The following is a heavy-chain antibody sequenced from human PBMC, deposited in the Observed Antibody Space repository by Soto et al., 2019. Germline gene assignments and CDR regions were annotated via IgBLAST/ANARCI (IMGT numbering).Heavy chain of an antibody. V-gene: IGHV3-49*03. Sequence: PGGSLRLSCTDPGFNFGDFAMRRFRKAPGKGLEGVGFLRSKAYGGTTEYAASVKGRLTISRDDSKSIAHLQMSSLKTEDTAVYYCTRDADSSYEPYYYGMDVWGQGTTVTVSS. J-gene: IGHJ6*02. CDR1: GFNFGDFA. CDR3: TRDADSSYEPYYYGMDV. CDR2: LRSKAYGGTT. D-gene: IGHD6-6*01.